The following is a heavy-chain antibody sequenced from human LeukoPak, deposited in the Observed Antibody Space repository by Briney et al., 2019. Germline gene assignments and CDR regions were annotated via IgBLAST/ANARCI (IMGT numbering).Heavy chain of an antibody. Sequence: GGSLRLSCAASGFTFSSYAMTWVRQAPGRGLEWVSSISGSGGSTYYADSGKGRFTISRDNSKNTLYLQMNSLRAEDTAVYYCAKEVGGVIPYYFDYWGQGTLVTVSS. CDR2: ISGSGGST. D-gene: IGHD3-16*02. CDR3: AKEVGGVIPYYFDY. CDR1: GFTFSSYA. V-gene: IGHV3-23*01. J-gene: IGHJ4*02.